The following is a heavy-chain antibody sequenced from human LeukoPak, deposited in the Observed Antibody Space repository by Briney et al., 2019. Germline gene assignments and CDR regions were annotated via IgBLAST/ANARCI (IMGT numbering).Heavy chain of an antibody. J-gene: IGHJ4*02. Sequence: GGSLRLSCAASGFTFSSYEMNWVRQAPGKGLEWVSYISSGSSSIFYADSVKGRFTISRDNSKNTLYLQMNSLRAEDTAVYYCAREKYYYDSSGYYYLVGGFDYWGQGTLVTVSS. CDR1: GFTFSSYE. V-gene: IGHV3-48*03. CDR2: ISSGSSSI. D-gene: IGHD3-22*01. CDR3: AREKYYYDSSGYYYLVGGFDY.